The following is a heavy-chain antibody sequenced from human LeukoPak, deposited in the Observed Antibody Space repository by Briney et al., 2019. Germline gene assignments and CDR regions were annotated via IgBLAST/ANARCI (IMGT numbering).Heavy chain of an antibody. J-gene: IGHJ4*01. CDR3: ATRPPEPCDLCSGYFDY. CDR2: IKSHTDGGTL. Sequence: GGSLRLSCAASGFTFSSAWMTWVRQAPGKGLEWVGRIKSHTDGGTLDYAARVKGRFTISRDDSKSTLYLQMNNLLTADTAVYYCATRPPEPCDLCSGYFDYWGHGTLVTVSS. D-gene: IGHD3-3*01. CDR1: GFTFSSAW. V-gene: IGHV3-15*01.